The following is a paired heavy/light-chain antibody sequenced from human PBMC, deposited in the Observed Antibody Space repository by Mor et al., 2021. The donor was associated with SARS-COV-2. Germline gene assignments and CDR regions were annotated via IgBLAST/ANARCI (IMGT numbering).Light chain of an antibody. V-gene: IGLV3-21*02. CDR2: DNS. Sequence: SYVLTQPPSVSVAPGQTARIPCGGNNVGSKSVHWYQQKPGQAPVLVVFDNSDRPSGIPERFAGSNSGYSATLTISRVAVGDEADYYCLVWDTSSHHWVFGGGTKVTVL. CDR3: LVWDTSSHHWV. CDR1: NVGSKS. J-gene: IGLJ3*02.
Heavy chain of an antibody. CDR3: ANSYYDSSGTANYFDS. CDR2: ISYDGSKK. Sequence: QVQLVESGGGVVQPGRSLRLSCAASGFTFSTHGMNWVRQPPGKGLEWVAVISYDGSKKFYADSVKGRFIISRDNSKNTMYLQMNSLRAEDTALYYCANSYYDSSGTANYFDSWGQGTLVTVSS. V-gene: IGHV3-30*18. D-gene: IGHD3-22*01. CDR1: GFTFSTHG. J-gene: IGHJ4*02.